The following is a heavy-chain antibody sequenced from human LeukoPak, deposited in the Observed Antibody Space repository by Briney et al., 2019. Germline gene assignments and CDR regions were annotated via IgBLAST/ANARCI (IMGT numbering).Heavy chain of an antibody. Sequence: SETLSLTCTVSGGSISSGSYYWSWIRQPAGKGLEWIGRIYTSGSTNYNPSLKSRVTISVDTSKNQFSLRLSSVTAADTAVYYCARHDYTDYGAYFQHWGQGTLVTVSS. J-gene: IGHJ1*01. V-gene: IGHV4-61*02. CDR2: IYTSGST. D-gene: IGHD4-11*01. CDR1: GGSISSGSYY. CDR3: ARHDYTDYGAYFQH.